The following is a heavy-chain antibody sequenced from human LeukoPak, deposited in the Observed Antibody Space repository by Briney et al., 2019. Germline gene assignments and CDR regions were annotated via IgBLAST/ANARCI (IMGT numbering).Heavy chain of an antibody. Sequence: GGSLRLSCAASGFTFSSYGMNWVRQAPGKGLEWVAFIRDYGSSQYYADSVRGRFTISRDNSKNTVSLQMNSLTAADTAVYFCARRGDYWSGVYTTSLDSWGQGTLVIVSS. J-gene: IGHJ4*02. CDR3: ARRGDYWSGVYTTSLDS. CDR2: IRDYGSSQ. CDR1: GFTFSSYG. D-gene: IGHD3-3*01. V-gene: IGHV3-30*02.